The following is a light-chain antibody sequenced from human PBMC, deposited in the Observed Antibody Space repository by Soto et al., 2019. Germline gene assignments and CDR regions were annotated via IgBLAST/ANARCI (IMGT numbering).Light chain of an antibody. CDR2: AAS. CDR3: QQSYTTPRIT. CDR1: QDIGTY. Sequence: DIQMTQSPSSLSASIGDSVIITCRASQDIGTYLNWYQHKPGKAPKHLIYAASSLQTGVPSRFTGSGSGIEFTHTIDSLPPEDFATYYCQQSYTTPRITFGQGTRLEIK. J-gene: IGKJ5*01. V-gene: IGKV1-39*01.